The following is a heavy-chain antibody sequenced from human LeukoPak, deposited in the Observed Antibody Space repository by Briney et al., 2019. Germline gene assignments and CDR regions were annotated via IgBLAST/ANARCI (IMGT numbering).Heavy chain of an antibody. CDR3: ARAKSAAYGGDY. V-gene: IGHV1-2*02. D-gene: IGHD4-17*01. CDR1: GYTFTGYY. Sequence: ASVKVSCKASGYTFTGYYMHWVRQAPGQGLEWMGWINPNSGGTHYAQKFQGRVTMTRDTSISTAYMELSRLRSNDTAVYYCARAKSAAYGGDYWGQGTLVTVSS. J-gene: IGHJ4*02. CDR2: INPNSGGT.